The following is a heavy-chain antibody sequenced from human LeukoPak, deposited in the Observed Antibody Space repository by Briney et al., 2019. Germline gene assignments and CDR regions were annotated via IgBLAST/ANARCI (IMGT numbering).Heavy chain of an antibody. V-gene: IGHV1-69*06. CDR1: GGTFSSYA. D-gene: IGHD3-22*01. CDR3: ATRSITMTVRFDY. Sequence: ASVKVSCKASGGTFSSYAISWVRQAPGQGLEWMGGIIPIFGTANYAQKFQGRVTITADKSTSTAYMELSSLRSEDTAVYYCATRSITMTVRFDYWGQGTLVTVSS. CDR2: IIPIFGTA. J-gene: IGHJ4*02.